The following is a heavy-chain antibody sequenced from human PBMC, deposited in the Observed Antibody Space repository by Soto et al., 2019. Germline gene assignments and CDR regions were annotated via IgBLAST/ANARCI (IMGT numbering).Heavy chain of an antibody. CDR3: ARDPVYGSASYGMDV. V-gene: IGHV1-69*13. Sequence: GASVKVSCKASGGTFSSYAISWVRQAPGQGLEWMGGIIPIFGTANYAQKFQGRVTITADESTSTAYMELSSLRSEDTAVYYCARDPVYGSASYGMDVWGQGTTVTVSS. CDR1: GGTFSSYA. D-gene: IGHD3-10*01. J-gene: IGHJ6*02. CDR2: IIPIFGTA.